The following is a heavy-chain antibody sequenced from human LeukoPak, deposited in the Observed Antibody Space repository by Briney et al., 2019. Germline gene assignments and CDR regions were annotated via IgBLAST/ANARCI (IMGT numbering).Heavy chain of an antibody. Sequence: ASVKVSCKASGYTFTGYYMHWVRQAPGQGLEWMGWINPNSGGTNYAQKFQGRVTMTRDTSISTAYMELSRLRSDDTAVYYCARGGAPRRVWFGELSNYYYYMDVWGKGTTVTVSS. V-gene: IGHV1-2*02. CDR3: ARGGAPRRVWFGELSNYYYYMDV. D-gene: IGHD3-10*01. J-gene: IGHJ6*03. CDR2: INPNSGGT. CDR1: GYTFTGYY.